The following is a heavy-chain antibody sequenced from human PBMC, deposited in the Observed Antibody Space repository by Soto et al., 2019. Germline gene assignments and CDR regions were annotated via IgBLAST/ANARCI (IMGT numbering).Heavy chain of an antibody. CDR1: GFTFDDYV. V-gene: IGHV3-9*01. Sequence: GGSLRLSCAASGFTFDDYVMHWVRQAPGKGLEWVSGISWNSGSIGYADSVKGRFTISRDNAKNSLYLQMNSLRAEDTALYYCAKTSGGSGSYYNSFDYWGQGTLVTVSS. CDR2: ISWNSGSI. J-gene: IGHJ4*02. CDR3: AKTSGGSGSYYNSFDY. D-gene: IGHD3-10*01.